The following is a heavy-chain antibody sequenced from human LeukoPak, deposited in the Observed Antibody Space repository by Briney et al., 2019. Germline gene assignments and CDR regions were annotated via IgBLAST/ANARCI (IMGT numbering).Heavy chain of an antibody. CDR3: ARVPLPWYYCSSTSCGPYYFDY. J-gene: IGHJ4*02. V-gene: IGHV3-73*01. CDR1: GFTFSGSA. CDR2: IRSKANSYAT. Sequence: AGGSLRLSCAASGFTFSGSAMHWVRQASGKGLEWVGRIRSKANSYATAYAASVKGRFTISRDDSKNTAYLQMNSLRAEDTAVYYCARVPLPWYYCSSTSCGPYYFDYWGQGTLVTVSS. D-gene: IGHD2-2*01.